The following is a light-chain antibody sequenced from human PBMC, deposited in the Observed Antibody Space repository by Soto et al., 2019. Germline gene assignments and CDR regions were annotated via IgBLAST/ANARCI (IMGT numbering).Light chain of an antibody. Sequence: QSALTQPASVSGSPGQSIPISCTGTSSDVGADDYVSWYQQHPGKAPKLMIHDVSNRPSGVSDRFSGSKSGNTASLTISGLHAEDEADYYCSSHTSSTLVIFGGGTKVTVL. CDR2: DVS. J-gene: IGLJ2*01. CDR3: SSHTSSTLVI. V-gene: IGLV2-14*03. CDR1: SSDVGADDY.